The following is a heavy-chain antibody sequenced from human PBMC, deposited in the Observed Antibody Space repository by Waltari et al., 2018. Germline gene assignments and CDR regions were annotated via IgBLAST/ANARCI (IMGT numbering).Heavy chain of an antibody. CDR3: AKGGYYDSSGYYSY. Sequence: EVQLLESGGGLVQPGGSLRLSCAASGFTFSSYAMSWVRQAPGKGLEWVSAISGSGGRTYDAASVKGRFTISRDKSKNTLYLQMNSLRAEDTAVYYCAKGGYYDSSGYYSYWGQGTLVSVSS. CDR1: GFTFSSYA. CDR2: ISGSGGRT. J-gene: IGHJ4*02. D-gene: IGHD3-22*01. V-gene: IGHV3-23*01.